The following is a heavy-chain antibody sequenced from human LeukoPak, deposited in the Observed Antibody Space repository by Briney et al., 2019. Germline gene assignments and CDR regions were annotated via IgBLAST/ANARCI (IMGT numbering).Heavy chain of an antibody. CDR1: GYTFTGYY. CDR3: AKNPLITMVRGGYYYMDV. J-gene: IGHJ6*03. CDR2: INPNSGGT. V-gene: IGHV1-2*02. Sequence: ASVKVSCKASGYTFTGYYMHWVRHAPGQGLEWMGWINPNSGGTNYAQKFQGRVTMTRDTSISTAYMELSRLRSDDTAVYYCAKNPLITMVRGGYYYMDVWGKGTTVTISS. D-gene: IGHD3-10*01.